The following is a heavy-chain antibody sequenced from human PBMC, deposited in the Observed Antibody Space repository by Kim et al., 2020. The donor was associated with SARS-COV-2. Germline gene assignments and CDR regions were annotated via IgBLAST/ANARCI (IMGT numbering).Heavy chain of an antibody. CDR3: VRRIAGSGTTVDP. D-gene: IGHD6-13*01. J-gene: IGHJ5*02. Sequence: ASVKVSCKASGYTFTSYDINWVRQATGQGLEWMGWMNPNSGNTGYAQKFQGRVTMTRNTSISTAYMELSSLRSEDTAVYYCVRRIAGSGTTVDPWGQGSLVTVSS. V-gene: IGHV1-8*01. CDR2: MNPNSGNT. CDR1: GYTFTSYD.